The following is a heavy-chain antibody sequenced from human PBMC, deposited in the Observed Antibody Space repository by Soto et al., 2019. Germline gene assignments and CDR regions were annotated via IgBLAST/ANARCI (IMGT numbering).Heavy chain of an antibody. Sequence: GGSLRLSCAASGFTFSDFGMHWVRQAPGKGLEWVAVIRYDGSNKYYADSVKGRFTVSRDNARNTLYLQMNSLRVEDTAVYYCATAEVDYWGPGTLVTVSS. J-gene: IGHJ4*02. CDR1: GFTFSDFG. CDR3: ATAEVDY. V-gene: IGHV3-30*02. CDR2: IRYDGSNK.